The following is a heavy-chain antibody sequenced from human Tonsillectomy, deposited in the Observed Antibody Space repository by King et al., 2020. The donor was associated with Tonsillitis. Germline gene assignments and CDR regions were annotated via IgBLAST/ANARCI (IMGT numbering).Heavy chain of an antibody. D-gene: IGHD4-17*01. CDR3: ARATRTMTTVTTVADAFDI. Sequence: VQLVESGGGLVQPGGSLRLSCAASGFTFSSYWMSWVRQAPGKGLEWVANIKQDGSEKYYVDSVKGRFTISRDNAKNSLYLQMNSLRAEDTAVYYCARATRTMTTVTTVADAFDIWGQGTMVTVSS. CDR1: GFTFSSYW. J-gene: IGHJ3*02. V-gene: IGHV3-7*01. CDR2: IKQDGSEK.